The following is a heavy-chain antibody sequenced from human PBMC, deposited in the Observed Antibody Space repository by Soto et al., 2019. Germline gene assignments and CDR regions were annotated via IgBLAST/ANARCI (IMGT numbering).Heavy chain of an antibody. CDR3: ARDWGFYGDYYGMDV. CDR2: ISAYNGNT. CDR1: GYTFTSYG. Sequence: ASVKVSCKASGYTFTSYGISWVRQAPGQGLEWMGWISAYNGNTNYAQKLQGRVTMTTDTSTSTAYMELRSLGSDDTAVYYCARDWGFYGDYYGMDVWGQGTTVTVSS. D-gene: IGHD4-17*01. J-gene: IGHJ6*02. V-gene: IGHV1-18*01.